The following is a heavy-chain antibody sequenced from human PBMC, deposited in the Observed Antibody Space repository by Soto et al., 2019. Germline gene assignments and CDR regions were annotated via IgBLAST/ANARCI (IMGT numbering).Heavy chain of an antibody. CDR1: GGSISSYY. J-gene: IGHJ4*02. Sequence: SETLSFTCTVSGGSISSYYWSWIRQPPGKGLEWIGYIYYSGSTYYNPSLKSRVTIFVDTSENHFSLKLRSVTAADTAVYYCARHLGEGYFDYWGQGTLVTVSS. CDR3: ARHLGEGYFDY. V-gene: IGHV4-59*04. CDR2: IYYSGST.